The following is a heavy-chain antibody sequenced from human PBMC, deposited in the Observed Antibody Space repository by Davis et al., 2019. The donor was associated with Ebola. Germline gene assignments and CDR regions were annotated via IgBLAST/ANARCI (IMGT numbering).Heavy chain of an antibody. D-gene: IGHD1-26*01. CDR3: TSEVGAIDY. CDR1: GFTLSTYW. J-gene: IGHJ4*02. V-gene: IGHV3-73*01. Sequence: GESLKISCAASGFTLSTYWMSWVRQASGKGLEWVGRIRSKANSYATAYAASVKGRFTISRDDSKNTAYLQMNSLKTEDTAVYYCTSEVGAIDYWGQGTLVTVSS. CDR2: IRSKANSYAT.